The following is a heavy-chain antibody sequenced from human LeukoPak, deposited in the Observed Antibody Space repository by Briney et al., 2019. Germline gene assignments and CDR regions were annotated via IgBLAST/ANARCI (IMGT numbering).Heavy chain of an antibody. J-gene: IGHJ3*02. CDR1: GGSFSGYY. CDR3: ASWDIVVVRNAFDI. CDR2: INHSGNT. Sequence: SETLSLTCAVYGGSFSGYYWSWIRQPPGKGLEWIGEINHSGNTNYNPSLKSRVTISVDTSKNQFSLKLSSVTAADTAVYYCASWDIVVVRNAFDIWGQGTMVTVSS. V-gene: IGHV4-34*01. D-gene: IGHD2-2*01.